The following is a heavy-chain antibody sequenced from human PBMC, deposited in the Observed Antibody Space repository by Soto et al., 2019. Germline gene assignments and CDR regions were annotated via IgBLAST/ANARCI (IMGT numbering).Heavy chain of an antibody. D-gene: IGHD2-21*01. J-gene: IGHJ6*02. Sequence: QVQLQQWGAGLLKPSETLSLTCAVYGGSFSGYYWSWIRQPPGKGLAWIGESNHSGSTNYNPSLKSRVTKSVDTSRIQFSLKLSSVTAADTAVYYCARGISGYYYYYGMDVWGQGTTVTVSS. CDR1: GGSFSGYY. V-gene: IGHV4-34*01. CDR3: ARGISGYYYYYGMDV. CDR2: SNHSGST.